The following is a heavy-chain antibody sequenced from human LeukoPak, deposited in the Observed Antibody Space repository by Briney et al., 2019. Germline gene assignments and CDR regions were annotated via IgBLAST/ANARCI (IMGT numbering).Heavy chain of an antibody. CDR2: ISGSGGST. D-gene: IGHD1-26*01. CDR1: GFTFSSYA. CDR3: AREIRGSYYEGGYFDY. Sequence: GGSLRLSCAASGFTFSSYAMSWVRQAPGKGLEWVSAISGSGGSTYYADSVKGRFTISRDNSKNTLYMQMNSLRVEDTAVYYCAREIRGSYYEGGYFDYWGQGTLVTVSS. V-gene: IGHV3-23*01. J-gene: IGHJ4*02.